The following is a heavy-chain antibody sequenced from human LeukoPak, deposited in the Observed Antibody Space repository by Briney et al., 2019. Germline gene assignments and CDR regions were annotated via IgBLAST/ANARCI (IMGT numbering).Heavy chain of an antibody. D-gene: IGHD3-9*01. CDR1: GGSFSGYY. V-gene: IGHV4-34*01. Sequence: SETLSLTCAVYGGSFSGYYWNWIRLPPGKGLEWIGEINDSGDTNYTPSLKSRVTMSVDTSKNQFSLKLSSVTAADTAVYYCARGYYDIPGAFGIWGQGTMVTVSS. CDR3: ARGYYDIPGAFGI. J-gene: IGHJ3*02. CDR2: INDSGDT.